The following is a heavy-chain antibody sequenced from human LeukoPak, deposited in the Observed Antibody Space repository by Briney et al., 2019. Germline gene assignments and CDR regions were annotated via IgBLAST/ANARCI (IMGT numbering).Heavy chain of an antibody. J-gene: IGHJ4*02. CDR1: GGSISSYY. Sequence: SETLSLTCTVSGGSISSYYWNWIRQPPGKGLEWIGYIYYSGSTNYNPSLKSRVTISVDTSKNQFSLKLSSVTAADTAVYYCARHGSSSSFPPDYWGQGTLVTVSS. CDR2: IYYSGST. CDR3: ARHGSSSSFPPDY. D-gene: IGHD6-13*01. V-gene: IGHV4-59*08.